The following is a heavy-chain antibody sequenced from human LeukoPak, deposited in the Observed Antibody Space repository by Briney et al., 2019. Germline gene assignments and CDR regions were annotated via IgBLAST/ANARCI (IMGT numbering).Heavy chain of an antibody. J-gene: IGHJ4*02. CDR1: GFTFSSYG. D-gene: IGHD5-18*01. V-gene: IGHV3-30*02. Sequence: GGSLRLSCAASGFTFSSYGMHWVRQAPGKGLEWLTFIRFDGSNKYYADSVNGRFTISRDNSKNTLYLQMNSLRAEDTAVYYCAKDSRYGYRWDYDYWGQGTPVTVSS. CDR2: IRFDGSNK. CDR3: AKDSRYGYRWDYDY.